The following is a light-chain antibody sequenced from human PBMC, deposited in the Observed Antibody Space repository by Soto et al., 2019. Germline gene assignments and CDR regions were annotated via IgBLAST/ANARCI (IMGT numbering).Light chain of an antibody. CDR2: DAS. V-gene: IGKV1-5*01. J-gene: IGKJ1*01. CDR3: QQYNSYPLT. CDR1: QSISSW. Sequence: ITMTLSPGARSAFVGGRVTITSRASQSISSWLAWYQQKPGKAPKIMIYDASSLESGVPSRFSGSGSGTEFNLTISSLQPDDFATYYCQQYNSYPLTFGQGTKVDIK.